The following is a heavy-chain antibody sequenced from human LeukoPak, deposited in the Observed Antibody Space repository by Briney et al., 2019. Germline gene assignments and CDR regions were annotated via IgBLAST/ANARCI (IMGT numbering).Heavy chain of an antibody. D-gene: IGHD6-13*01. Sequence: GGSLRLSCAASGFTFSSSSINWVRQAPGKGLEWVSYISGSSSYIYYAGSVRGRFTISRDNAKNSLYLQMNSLRAEDTAVYYCASAAGAAGPLYFQHWGQGTLVTVSS. CDR2: ISGSSSYI. V-gene: IGHV3-21*01. CDR3: ASAAGAAGPLYFQH. CDR1: GFTFSSSS. J-gene: IGHJ1*01.